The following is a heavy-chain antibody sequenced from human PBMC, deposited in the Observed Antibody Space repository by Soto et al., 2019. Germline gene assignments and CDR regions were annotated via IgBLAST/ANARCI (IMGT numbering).Heavy chain of an antibody. J-gene: IGHJ4*02. CDR2: IKEDGSER. D-gene: IGHD3-16*01. Sequence: EVQLVESGGGLVQPGGSLRLSCEASGFTFSADWMTWVRQAPGKGLEWVANIKEDGSERYYVDSVKGRFTISRDNAKSSVDLQMNSRRVEDTAIYYCARDVGADWGQGTLVTVSS. CDR3: ARDVGAD. CDR1: GFTFSADW. V-gene: IGHV3-7*01.